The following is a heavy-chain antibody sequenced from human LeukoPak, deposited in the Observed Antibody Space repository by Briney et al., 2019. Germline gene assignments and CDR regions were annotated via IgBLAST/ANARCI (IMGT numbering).Heavy chain of an antibody. J-gene: IGHJ4*02. D-gene: IGHD5-18*01. CDR3: AKNVFGYSYGNFDY. CDR1: EFTFSSYA. Sequence: PGGSLRLSYAASEFTFSSYAMNWVRQAPGKGLEWVSTISGSGGNTYYADSVKGRFTISRDNSKNTLYLQMNSLRAEDTAVYYCAKNVFGYSYGNFDYWGQGTLVTVSS. V-gene: IGHV3-23*01. CDR2: ISGSGGNT.